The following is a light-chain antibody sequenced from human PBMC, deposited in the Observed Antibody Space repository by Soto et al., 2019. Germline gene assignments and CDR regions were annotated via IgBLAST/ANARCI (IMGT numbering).Light chain of an antibody. Sequence: DIVLTQSPATLSLSPGERATLSCRASQSVSSYLAWYQQKPGQAXRLLIYDASNRATGIPARFSGIGSGTDFTLTISSLEPEDFAVYYCQQRSNWPPITFGQGTRLEIK. V-gene: IGKV3-11*01. J-gene: IGKJ5*01. CDR1: QSVSSY. CDR3: QQRSNWPPIT. CDR2: DAS.